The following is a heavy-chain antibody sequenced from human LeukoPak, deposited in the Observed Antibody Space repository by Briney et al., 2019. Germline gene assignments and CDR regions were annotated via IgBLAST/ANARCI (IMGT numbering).Heavy chain of an antibody. CDR2: IYHSGST. J-gene: IGHJ3*02. Sequence: KPSETLSLTCTVSGGSISSGGYYWSWIRQPPGKGLEWIGYIYHSGSTYYNPSLKSRVTISVDRSKNQFSLKLSSVTAADTAVYYCARVGYYDSSGRSDAFDIWGQGTMVTVSS. CDR1: GGSISSGGYY. V-gene: IGHV4-30-2*01. CDR3: ARVGYYDSSGRSDAFDI. D-gene: IGHD3-22*01.